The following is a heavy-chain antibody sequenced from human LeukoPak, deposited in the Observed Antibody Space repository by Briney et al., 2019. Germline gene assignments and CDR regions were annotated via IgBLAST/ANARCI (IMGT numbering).Heavy chain of an antibody. D-gene: IGHD6-13*01. J-gene: IGHJ4*02. CDR3: ARRIIAAAFDY. Sequence: ASVKVSCKASGGTFSSNYAFSWVRQAPGQGLEWMGRIIPFVGISNYAQKFQGRVTITADKSTTTAYIELSSLRSDDTAVYYCARRIIAAAFDYWGQGTLVTVSS. CDR1: GGTFSSNYA. CDR2: IIPFVGIS. V-gene: IGHV1-69*04.